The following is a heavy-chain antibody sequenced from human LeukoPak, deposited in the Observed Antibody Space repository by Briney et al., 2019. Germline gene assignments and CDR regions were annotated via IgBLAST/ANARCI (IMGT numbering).Heavy chain of an antibody. CDR3: ARASVATMTYWYFDL. D-gene: IGHD5-12*01. J-gene: IGHJ2*01. CDR2: ISSSSSYI. Sequence: GGSLRLSCAASGFTFSSYSMNWVRQAPGKGLEWVSSISSSSSYIYHADSVKGRFTISRDNAKNSLYLQMNSLRAEDTAVYYCARASVATMTYWYFDLWGRGTLVTVSS. CDR1: GFTFSSYS. V-gene: IGHV3-21*01.